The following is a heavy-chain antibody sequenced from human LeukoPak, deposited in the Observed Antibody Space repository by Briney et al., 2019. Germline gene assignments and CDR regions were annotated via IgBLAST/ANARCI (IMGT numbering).Heavy chain of an antibody. J-gene: IGHJ5*02. Sequence: ASVKVSCKASGYTFTAYYLHWVRQAPGQGPEWMGWIDTNRGGTKYAQKFRGRVTMTRDTSISTAYMELSSLRSDDTAVYYCARSIVGATVTWGQGTLVTVSP. CDR3: ARSIVGATVT. CDR2: IDTNRGGT. D-gene: IGHD1-26*01. CDR1: GYTFTAYY. V-gene: IGHV1-2*02.